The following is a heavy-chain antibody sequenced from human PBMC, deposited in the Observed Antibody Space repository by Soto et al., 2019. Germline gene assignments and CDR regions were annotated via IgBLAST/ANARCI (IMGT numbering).Heavy chain of an antibody. V-gene: IGHV4-4*02. D-gene: IGHD2-15*01. Sequence: ASETLSLSCAVSSGTISRSNWWTWGRQPPGKGLEWIGEINQSGRPNYNPSLRSRVTISVDKSKSQFFLKLSSVTAADTAIYYCAGLGMVAAHREFDLWGQATRVTVAS. CDR2: INQSGRP. CDR3: AGLGMVAAHREFDL. J-gene: IGHJ5*02. CDR1: SGTISRSNW.